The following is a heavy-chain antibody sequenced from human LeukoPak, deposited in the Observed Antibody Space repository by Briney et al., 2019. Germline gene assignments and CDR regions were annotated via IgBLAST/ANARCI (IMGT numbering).Heavy chain of an antibody. V-gene: IGHV1-2*04. J-gene: IGHJ4*02. CDR3: ARGDSTYYYGSGSRYYFDY. CDR2: INPNSGGT. CDR1: GYTFTGYY. Sequence: GASVKVSCKASGYTFTGYYMHWVRQAPGQGLEWMGWINPNSGGTNYAQKFLGWVTMTRDTSISTAYMELSRLRSDDTAVYYCARGDSTYYYGSGSRYYFDYWGQGTLVTVSS. D-gene: IGHD3-10*01.